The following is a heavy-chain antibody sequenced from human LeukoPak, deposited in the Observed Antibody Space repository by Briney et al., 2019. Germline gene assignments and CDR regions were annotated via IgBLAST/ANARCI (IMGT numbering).Heavy chain of an antibody. CDR1: GFTFSTYW. J-gene: IGHJ4*02. CDR2: IKSDGSST. V-gene: IGHV3-74*01. D-gene: IGHD3-10*01. CDR3: GRGPAYHGDGPGF. Sequence: GGSLRLSCAASGFTFSTYWMHWVPQAPGKGLVWVSRIKSDGSSTSYADSAKGRFTISRDNAKNTLYLQMNSLRAEDTAVYYCGRGPAYHGDGPGFWGQGTLVTVSS.